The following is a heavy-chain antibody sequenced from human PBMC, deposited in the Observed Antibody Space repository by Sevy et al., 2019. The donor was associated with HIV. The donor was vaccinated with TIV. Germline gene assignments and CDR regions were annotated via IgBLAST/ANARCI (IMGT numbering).Heavy chain of an antibody. CDR3: TTEGAD. CDR1: GFTFSDAW. J-gene: IGHJ4*02. V-gene: IGHV3-15*01. Sequence: GGSLRLSCAASGFTFSDAWVSWVRQAPGKGLEWVGRVRSKGDGGTAEYAAPLKGRFSISRDDSKNMVYVQMNSLKTEDTDIYYCTTEGADWGQGTLVTVYS. CDR2: VRSKGDGGTA.